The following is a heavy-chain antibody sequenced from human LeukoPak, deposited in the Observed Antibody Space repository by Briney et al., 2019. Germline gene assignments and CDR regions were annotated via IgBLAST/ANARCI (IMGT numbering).Heavy chain of an antibody. Sequence: PSETLSLTCTVSGGSISSGTYYWSWIRQPAGKGLEWIGRINTSGSTNYNPSLKSRVTISVDTSKNQFSLKVSSVTAADTAVYYCARDSLYYYYYYTDVWGEGTTVTVSS. V-gene: IGHV4-61*02. J-gene: IGHJ6*03. CDR3: ARDSLYYYYYYTDV. CDR1: GGSISSGTYY. CDR2: INTSGST.